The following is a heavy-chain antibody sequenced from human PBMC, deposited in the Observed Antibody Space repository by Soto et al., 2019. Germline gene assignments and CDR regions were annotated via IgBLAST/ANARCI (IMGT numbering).Heavy chain of an antibody. CDR2: IRSEVYSYAT. D-gene: IGHD3-10*01. Sequence: EVQLVESGGGLVQPGGSLKVSCAASGFTFSDSTIHWVRQASGKGLEWVGRIRSEVYSYATVCAASVKDRFTISRDDSKSTAYLQMNSLKSENTAVYYFSRGSGSYCMDVWGQGTTVTVSS. J-gene: IGHJ6*02. V-gene: IGHV3-73*02. CDR1: GFTFSDST. CDR3: SRGSGSYCMDV.